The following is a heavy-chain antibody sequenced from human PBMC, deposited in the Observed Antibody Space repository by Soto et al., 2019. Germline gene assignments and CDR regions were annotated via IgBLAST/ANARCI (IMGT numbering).Heavy chain of an antibody. V-gene: IGHV3-7*03. Sequence: EVQLLESGGGLVQPGGSLRLSCAASGFTFSSYAMNWVRQAPGKGLEWVASIKPDGSEKYYVDFVKGRFTISRDNDEDSLYLQMNTLRAEDTAVYYCARERQMYYDFWSGYSYYFDYWGQGTLVTVSS. J-gene: IGHJ4*02. D-gene: IGHD3-3*01. CDR1: GFTFSSYA. CDR3: ARERQMYYDFWSGYSYYFDY. CDR2: IKPDGSEK.